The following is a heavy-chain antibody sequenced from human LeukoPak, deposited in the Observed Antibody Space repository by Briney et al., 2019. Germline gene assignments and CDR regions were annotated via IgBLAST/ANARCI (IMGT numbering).Heavy chain of an antibody. CDR2: INWNADST. D-gene: IGHD3-9*01. J-gene: IGHJ6*02. CDR1: GLTFSSHW. V-gene: IGHV3-20*04. Sequence: GGSLRLSCAASGLTFSSHWMHWVRHAPGKGLEWVSGINWNADSTGYADSVKGRFTISKDNAKNSLFLQMNSLRAEDTAMYYCARAILSDPKYYGMDVWGQGTTVTVSS. CDR3: ARAILSDPKYYGMDV.